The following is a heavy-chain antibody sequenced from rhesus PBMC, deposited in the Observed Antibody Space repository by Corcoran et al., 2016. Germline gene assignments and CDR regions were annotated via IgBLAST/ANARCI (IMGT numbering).Heavy chain of an antibody. J-gene: IGHJ4*01. V-gene: IGHV4-122*02. D-gene: IGHD6-25*01. CDR2: ISYNGST. CDR1: GYSISSGYG. Sequence: QLQLQESGPGLVKPSETLSLTCAVSGYSISSGYGWSWIRQPPVKGLEWIGYISYNGSTGYNPSLKSGVTISRDTYKNQFSLKLSSVTAADTAVYYCARDWERQPFDYWGQGVLVTVSS. CDR3: ARDWERQPFDY.